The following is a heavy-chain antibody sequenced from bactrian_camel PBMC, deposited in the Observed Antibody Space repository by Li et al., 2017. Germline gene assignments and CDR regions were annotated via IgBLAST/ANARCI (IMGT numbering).Heavy chain of an antibody. D-gene: IGHD2*01. CDR2: IYSGGGST. J-gene: IGHJ4*01. CDR1: GYTANNYC. V-gene: IGHV3S31*01. Sequence: DVQLVESGGGSVQAGGSLRLSCAVSGYTANNYCLAWFRQTPGKERDRVAAIYSGGGSTYYADSVKGRFTISQDNAKNTLYLQMNSLKPEDTAMYYCAAHPEPFLCTGSAPPSAVVYHYTYKGQGTQVTVS.